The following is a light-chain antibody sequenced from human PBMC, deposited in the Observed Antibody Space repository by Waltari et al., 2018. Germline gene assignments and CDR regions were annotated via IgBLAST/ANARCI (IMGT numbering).Light chain of an antibody. CDR3: SSYISSSTLEL. V-gene: IGLV2-14*03. CDR2: DVS. Sequence: QSALTQPASVSGSPGQSIPISCPGTSSDVGAYTYVSWYQQHPGKAPKLMIFDVSNRPSGVSNRFSGSKSGNTASLTISGLQAEDEADYYCSSYISSSTLELFGGGTSLTVL. J-gene: IGLJ2*01. CDR1: SSDVGAYTY.